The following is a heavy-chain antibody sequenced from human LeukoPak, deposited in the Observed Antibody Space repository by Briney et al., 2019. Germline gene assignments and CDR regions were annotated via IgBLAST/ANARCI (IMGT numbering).Heavy chain of an antibody. CDR1: GFTFSSYG. J-gene: IGHJ6*02. V-gene: IGHV3-33*01. CDR2: IWYDGSNK. D-gene: IGHD5-12*01. CDR3: ARGPRGYDYTTNYYYYYGMDV. Sequence: QSGGSLRLSCAASGFTFSSYGMHWVRQAPGKGLEWVAVIWYDGSNKYYADSVKGRFTISRDNSKNTLYLQMNSLRAEDTAVYYCARGPRGYDYTTNYYYYYGMDVWGQGTTVTVSS.